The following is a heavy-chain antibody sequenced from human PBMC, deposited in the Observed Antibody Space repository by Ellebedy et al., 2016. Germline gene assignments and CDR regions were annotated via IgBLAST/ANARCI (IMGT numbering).Heavy chain of an antibody. CDR1: GFTFSSYA. Sequence: GESLKISXAASGFTFSSYAMSWVRQAPGKGLEWVSAINWNGDSTGYADSVKGRFTISRDNSKNTLYLQMNSLRAEDTAVYYCAREGSSTSFGSSSWGYFDYWGQGTLVTVSS. V-gene: IGHV3-23*01. CDR2: INWNGDST. CDR3: AREGSSTSFGSSSWGYFDY. D-gene: IGHD2-2*01. J-gene: IGHJ4*02.